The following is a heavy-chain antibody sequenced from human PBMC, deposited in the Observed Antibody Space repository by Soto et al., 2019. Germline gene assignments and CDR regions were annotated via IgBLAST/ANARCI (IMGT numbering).Heavy chain of an antibody. CDR2: IYYSGST. Sequence: SETLSLTCTVSGGSISSGGYYWSWIRQHPGEGLEWIGYIYYSGSTYYNPSLKSRVTISVDTSKNQFSLKLSSVTAADTAVYYCARDRDCGYSYGCIDYWGQGALVTVS. D-gene: IGHD5-18*01. CDR1: GGSISSGGYY. V-gene: IGHV4-31*03. CDR3: ARDRDCGYSYGCIDY. J-gene: IGHJ4*02.